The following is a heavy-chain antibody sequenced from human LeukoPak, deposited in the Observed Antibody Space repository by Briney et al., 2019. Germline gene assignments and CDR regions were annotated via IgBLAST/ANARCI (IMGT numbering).Heavy chain of an antibody. CDR3: AREVWEFRNFDY. Sequence: GASVKVSCKASGYTFTGYYMHWVRQAPGQGLEWMGRINPNSGGTNYAQKFQGRVTMTRDTSISTAYMELSRLRSDDTAVYYCAREVWEFRNFDYWGQGTLVTVSS. J-gene: IGHJ4*02. D-gene: IGHD3-10*01. CDR1: GYTFTGYY. CDR2: INPNSGGT. V-gene: IGHV1-2*06.